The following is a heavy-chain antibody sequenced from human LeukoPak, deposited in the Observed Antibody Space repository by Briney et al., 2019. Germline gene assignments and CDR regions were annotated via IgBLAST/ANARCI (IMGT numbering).Heavy chain of an antibody. CDR3: ASLDPFDY. CDR2: INSDGTKT. J-gene: IGHJ4*02. CDR1: GFTFRSYE. V-gene: IGHV3-74*01. Sequence: GGSLRLSCAASGFTFRSYEMHWVRLAPGKGLTWVSRINSDGTKTDYADSVKGRFTISRDNSKNTLYLQMNGLRAEDTAIYYCASLDPFDYWGQGTLVTVSS.